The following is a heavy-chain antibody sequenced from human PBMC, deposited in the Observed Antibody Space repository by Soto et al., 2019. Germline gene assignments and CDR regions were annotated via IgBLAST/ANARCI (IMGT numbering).Heavy chain of an antibody. J-gene: IGHJ3*02. V-gene: IGHV3-23*01. Sequence: GGSLRLSCAASGFTSSSHAMSWVRQAPGKGLEWVSAISGSGGSTYYADSVKGRLTISRDNSKNTLYLQMNSLRAEDAALYYCAKNYYDSTGFDAFDIWGQGTMVTVSS. D-gene: IGHD3-22*01. CDR3: AKNYYDSTGFDAFDI. CDR1: GFTSSSHA. CDR2: ISGSGGST.